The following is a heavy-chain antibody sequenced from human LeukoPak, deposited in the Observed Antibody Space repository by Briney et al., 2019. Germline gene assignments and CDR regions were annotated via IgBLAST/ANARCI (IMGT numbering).Heavy chain of an antibody. CDR3: AKAPGGYYFDY. D-gene: IGHD3-10*01. V-gene: IGHV3-9*01. Sequence: GRSLRLSCAASGFTFDDYAMHWVRQAPGKGLEWVSGISWNSGSIGYADSVKGRFTISRDNAKNSLYLQMNSLRAEDAALYYCAKAPGGYYFDYWGQGTLVTVSS. CDR2: ISWNSGSI. CDR1: GFTFDDYA. J-gene: IGHJ4*02.